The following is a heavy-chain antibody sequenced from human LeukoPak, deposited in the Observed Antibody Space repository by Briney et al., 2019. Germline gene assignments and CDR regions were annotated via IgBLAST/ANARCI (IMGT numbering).Heavy chain of an antibody. Sequence: GGSLRLSCAASGFTFSSYSMNWVRQAPGKGLEWVSYISSSSSTIYYADSVKGRFTISRDNSKNTVYLQINSLRAEDTAVYYCARDRHCVNGVCHSPPGMDVWGQGTTVTASS. CDR1: GFTFSSYS. D-gene: IGHD2-8*01. J-gene: IGHJ6*02. CDR3: ARDRHCVNGVCHSPPGMDV. V-gene: IGHV3-48*04. CDR2: ISSSSSTI.